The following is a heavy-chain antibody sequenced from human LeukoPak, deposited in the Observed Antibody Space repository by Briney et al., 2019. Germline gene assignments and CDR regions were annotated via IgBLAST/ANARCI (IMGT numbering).Heavy chain of an antibody. CDR2: ISYDGSNK. Sequence: GGSLRLSCAASGFTFSSYGMHWVRQAPGKGLEWVAVISYDGSNKYYADSVEGRFTISRDNSKNTLYLQMNSLRVEDTSVYYCAKDGAWGLLEGSFDYWGQGTLVTVSS. D-gene: IGHD1-26*01. V-gene: IGHV3-30*18. CDR3: AKDGAWGLLEGSFDY. CDR1: GFTFSSYG. J-gene: IGHJ4*02.